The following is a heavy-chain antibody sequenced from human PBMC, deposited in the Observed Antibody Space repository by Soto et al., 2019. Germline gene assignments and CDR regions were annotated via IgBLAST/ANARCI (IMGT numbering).Heavy chain of an antibody. CDR1: GFTFSSYS. J-gene: IGHJ6*02. CDR3: ARRRVVVVPNGMDV. V-gene: IGHV3-48*02. CDR2: ISSSSSTI. D-gene: IGHD2-2*01. Sequence: WGALRLSCAASGFTFSSYSMNWVRQAPVKGLEWVSYISSSSSTIYYADSVKGRFTISRDNAKNSLYLQMNSLRDEDTAVYYCARRRVVVVPNGMDVWGQGTTVTVS.